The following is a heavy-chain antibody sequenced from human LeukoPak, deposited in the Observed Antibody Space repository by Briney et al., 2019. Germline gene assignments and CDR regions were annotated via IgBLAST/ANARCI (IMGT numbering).Heavy chain of an antibody. CDR3: ARRPAVDTALVNFDY. J-gene: IGHJ4*02. CDR2: IYPADSDT. CDR1: GYYFTNYW. Sequence: GESLKISREASGYYFTNYWIGWVRQRPGKGLEWMGIIYPADSDTRYSPSFQGQVTISADKSISTAYLQWSSLKASDTAMYYCARRPAVDTALVNFDYWGQGTLVTVS. V-gene: IGHV5-51*01. D-gene: IGHD5-18*01.